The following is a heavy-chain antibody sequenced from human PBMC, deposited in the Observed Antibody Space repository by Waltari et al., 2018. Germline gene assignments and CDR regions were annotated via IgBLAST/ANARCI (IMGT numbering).Heavy chain of an antibody. D-gene: IGHD4-17*01. CDR3: ARVDRYGDLYFDF. Sequence: QVQLVESGGDLVQPGGSLRLSCAASRFIFSDYYISWIRQAPGKGLEWVSYISSSGSSIYYADSVKGRFTISRDNAKNSVYLQMNSLRAEDTAVYYCARVDRYGDLYFDFWGQGTLVTVSS. J-gene: IGHJ4*02. V-gene: IGHV3-11*01. CDR2: ISSSGSSI. CDR1: RFIFSDYY.